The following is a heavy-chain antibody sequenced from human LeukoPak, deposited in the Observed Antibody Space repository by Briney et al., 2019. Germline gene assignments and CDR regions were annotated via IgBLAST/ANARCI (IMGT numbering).Heavy chain of an antibody. J-gene: IGHJ5*02. CDR2: IYYSGTS. Sequence: PSETLSLTCTVSGASINSYFWNWIRQPAGKGLEWIGRIYYSGTSNYNPSLKSRVTMSVDTSKNQFSLKLNSVTAADTAVYYCARQTTITTSGWFDPWGQGTLVTVSS. D-gene: IGHD4-11*01. CDR3: ARQTTITTSGWFDP. V-gene: IGHV4-4*07. CDR1: GASINSYF.